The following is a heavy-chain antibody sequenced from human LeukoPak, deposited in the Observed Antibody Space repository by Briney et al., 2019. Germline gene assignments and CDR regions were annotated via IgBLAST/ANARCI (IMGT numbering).Heavy chain of an antibody. CDR3: AREGGDYYDSSGYYIVDY. Sequence: ASVKVSCKASGYTFTSYDINWVRQPTGQGLEWMGWMNPNSSNTGYAQKFQGRVTMTRNTSISTAYMELRSLRSEDTAVYYCAREGGDYYDSSGYYIVDYWGQGTLVTVSS. CDR2: MNPNSSNT. V-gene: IGHV1-8*01. CDR1: GYTFTSYD. J-gene: IGHJ4*02. D-gene: IGHD3-22*01.